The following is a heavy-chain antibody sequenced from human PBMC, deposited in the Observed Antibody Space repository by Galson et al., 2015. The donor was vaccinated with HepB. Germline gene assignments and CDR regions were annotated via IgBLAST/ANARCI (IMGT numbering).Heavy chain of an antibody. D-gene: IGHD4-17*01. CDR3: ARDKGHYGDYEFDY. CDR1: GGSISGYY. J-gene: IGHJ4*02. V-gene: IGHV4-59*01. Sequence: QVQLQESGPGLVKPSETLSLTCTVSGGSISGYYWSWIRQPPGKGLEWIGYIYYSGSGSTNYNPSLKSRVTISVDTSKNQFSLSLSSVTAADTAVYYCARDKGHYGDYEFDYWGQGTLVTVSS. CDR2: IYYSGSGST.